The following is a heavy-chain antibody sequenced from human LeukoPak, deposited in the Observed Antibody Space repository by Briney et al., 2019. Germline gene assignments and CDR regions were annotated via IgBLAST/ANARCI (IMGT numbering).Heavy chain of an antibody. CDR2: TFTTGST. D-gene: IGHD3-3*01. V-gene: IGHV4-61*02. J-gene: IGHJ6*03. CDR3: ARSQEGYFDSWSGYHYYYYMDV. CDR1: GGSISSASYN. Sequence: SETLSLTCSVSGGSISSASYNWSWIRQPAGKGLEWIGRTFTTGSTKYNPSLQSRGTMSLDTSKNQFSLRLSYVTAADTAVYYCARSQEGYFDSWSGYHYYYYMDVWGKGTTVTVSS.